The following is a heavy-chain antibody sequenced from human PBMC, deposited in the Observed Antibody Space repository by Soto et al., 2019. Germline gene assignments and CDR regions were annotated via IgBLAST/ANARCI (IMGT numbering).Heavy chain of an antibody. CDR3: ARDGVAAPGRWYLDL. CDR1: GFTVSSNY. CDR2: IYSGGST. D-gene: IGHD2-15*01. J-gene: IGHJ2*01. Sequence: EVQLVESGGGLVQPGGSLRLSCAASGFTVSSNYMSWVRQAPGKGLEWVSVIYSGGSTYYADSVKGRFTISRHNSKNTLYLQMNSLRAEDTAVYYCARDGVAAPGRWYLDLWGRGTLVTVSS. V-gene: IGHV3-53*04.